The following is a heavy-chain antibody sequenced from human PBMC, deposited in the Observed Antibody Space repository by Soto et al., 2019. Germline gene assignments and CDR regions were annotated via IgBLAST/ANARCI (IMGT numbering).Heavy chain of an antibody. J-gene: IGHJ4*02. D-gene: IGHD3-22*01. CDR1: GFTFSSYA. Sequence: QVQLVDSGGGVVQPGRSLILFCAASGFTFSSYAMHWVRQAPGKGLEWVAVISYDETDKYYADSVKGRFTISRDNSKKTLFLQMSSLRAEDTAVYYYAKDGYDSSGDLYYLDYWGQGTLVTVSS. CDR3: AKDGYDSSGDLYYLDY. V-gene: IGHV3-30-3*01. CDR2: ISYDETDK.